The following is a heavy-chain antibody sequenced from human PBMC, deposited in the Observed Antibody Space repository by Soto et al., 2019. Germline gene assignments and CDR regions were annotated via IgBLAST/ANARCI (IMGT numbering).Heavy chain of an antibody. Sequence: SETLSLGCTVSGGSIIGDYWSWIQQPPGKGRGWIGYIYYSGSTNYNPSLKSRVTLSVDTSKSQFYLRVNSVTAANTAVYDCASSAGHPGDFFDYNGMDVWGQGTTV. CDR1: GGSIIGDY. V-gene: IGHV4-59*01. J-gene: IGHJ6*02. CDR2: IYYSGST. CDR3: ASSAGHPGDFFDYNGMDV. D-gene: IGHD3-10*01.